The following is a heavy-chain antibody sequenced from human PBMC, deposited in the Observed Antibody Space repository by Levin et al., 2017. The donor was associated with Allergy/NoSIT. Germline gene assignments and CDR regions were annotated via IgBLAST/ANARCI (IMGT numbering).Heavy chain of an antibody. CDR2: IWYDGSNK. V-gene: IGHV3-33*01. J-gene: IGHJ1*01. D-gene: IGHD4-17*01. Sequence: GGSLRLSCAASGFTFSSYAMHWVRQAPGKGLEWVAVIWYDGSNKYYADSVKGRFTISRDNSKKTLYLQMNSLRAEDTAVYYCARDDYGDYVPPFQHWGQGTLVTVSS. CDR3: ARDDYGDYVPPFQH. CDR1: GFTFSSYA.